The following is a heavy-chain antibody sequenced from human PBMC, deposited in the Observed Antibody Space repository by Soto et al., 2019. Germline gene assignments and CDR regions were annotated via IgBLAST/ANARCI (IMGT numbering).Heavy chain of an antibody. Sequence: SETLSLTCAVYGGSFSGYYWSWIRQPPGKGLEWIGEINHSGSTNYNPSLKSRVTISVDTSKNQFSLKLSSVTAADTAVYYCARVGYSYGYLNLDYWGQGTLVTVPQ. V-gene: IGHV4-34*01. CDR3: ARVGYSYGYLNLDY. D-gene: IGHD5-18*01. CDR2: INHSGST. CDR1: GGSFSGYY. J-gene: IGHJ4*02.